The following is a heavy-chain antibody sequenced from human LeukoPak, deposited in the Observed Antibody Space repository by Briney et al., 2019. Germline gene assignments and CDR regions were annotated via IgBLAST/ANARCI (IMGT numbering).Heavy chain of an antibody. J-gene: IGHJ4*02. CDR2: INPSGGGT. CDR1: GYTFNNYH. V-gene: IGHV1-46*02. CDR3: ARQGAYSSAIGMGY. D-gene: IGHD6-19*01. Sequence: ASVKVSCKASGYTFNNYHMYWVRQAPGQGLEWMGMINPSGGGTSYAQKFQGRATMTRDTSTRTVYMEVSSLKPEDTAVYYCARQGAYSSAIGMGYWGQGTLVTVSS.